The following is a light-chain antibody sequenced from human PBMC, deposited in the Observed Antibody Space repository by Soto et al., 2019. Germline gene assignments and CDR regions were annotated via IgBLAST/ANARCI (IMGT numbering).Light chain of an antibody. CDR3: QQYYNIPYT. V-gene: IGKV4-1*01. Sequence: DIVMTQSPDSLAVSLGERATINCKSSQSVFYSSNNKNYLAWYQQKPGQPPKLLIYWASTGESGVPDRFSGSGSGADFTLTISSLRAEDVAVYYCQQYYNIPYTFEQGTKLEIK. CDR1: QSVFYSSNNKNY. CDR2: WAS. J-gene: IGKJ2*01.